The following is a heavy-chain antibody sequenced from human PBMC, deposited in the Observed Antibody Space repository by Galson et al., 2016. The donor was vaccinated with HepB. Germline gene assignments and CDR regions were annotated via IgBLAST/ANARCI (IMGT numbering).Heavy chain of an antibody. CDR3: ARDSGSVSFDY. D-gene: IGHD1-26*01. CDR2: TFSAGTT. V-gene: IGHV3-53*01. Sequence: SLRLSCAASGFSVSSNYLSWVRQAPGKGLEWVSVTFSAGTTYYADSVKGRFTISRDNSKNTLYLQMNSLRAEDTAVYYCARDSGSVSFDYWGQGTLVTASS. CDR1: GFSVSSNY. J-gene: IGHJ4*02.